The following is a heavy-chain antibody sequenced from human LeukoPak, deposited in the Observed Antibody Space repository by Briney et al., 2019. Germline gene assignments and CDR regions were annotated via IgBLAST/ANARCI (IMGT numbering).Heavy chain of an antibody. CDR1: GYSFTSYW. CDR2: IYPGDSDT. J-gene: IGHJ4*02. CDR3: ARTGYGQLPTYYFDY. V-gene: IGHV5-51*01. D-gene: IGHD2-2*01. Sequence: GESLKISCKGSGYSFTSYWIGWVRQMPGKGLEWMGIIYPGDSDTSYSPSFQGQVTISAAKSISTAYLQWSSLKASDTAMYYCARTGYGQLPTYYFDYWGQGTLVTIFS.